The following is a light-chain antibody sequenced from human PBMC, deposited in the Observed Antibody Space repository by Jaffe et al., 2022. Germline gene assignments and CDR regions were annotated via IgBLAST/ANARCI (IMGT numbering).Light chain of an antibody. CDR2: WAS. CDR3: QQYYRTTWT. V-gene: IGKV4-1*01. Sequence: DIVMTQSPDSLAVSLGERATINCRSSQSVLYSSNNKNYLAWLQQKPGQPPKLLIYWASTRESGVPDRFNGSGSGTDFTLTINSLQAEDVAVYYCQQYYRTTWTFGQGTKVEIK. CDR1: QSVLYSSNNKNY. J-gene: IGKJ1*01.